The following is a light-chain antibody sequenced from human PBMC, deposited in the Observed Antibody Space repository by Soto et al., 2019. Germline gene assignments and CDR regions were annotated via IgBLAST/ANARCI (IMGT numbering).Light chain of an antibody. Sequence: QTVVTQEPSLTVSPGGTVTLTCASSTGGVTSAYYPNWFQQKPGQAPRALIYSTDYKHSWTPARFSGSLLGGKAALTLSGAQPEDEAQYYCLLYYGGAQLGVFGGGTKLTVL. J-gene: IGLJ2*01. CDR1: TGGVTSAYY. CDR2: STD. V-gene: IGLV7-43*01. CDR3: LLYYGGAQLGV.